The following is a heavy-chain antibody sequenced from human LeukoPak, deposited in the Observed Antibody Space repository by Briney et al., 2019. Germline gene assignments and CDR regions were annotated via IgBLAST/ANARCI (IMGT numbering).Heavy chain of an antibody. CDR2: IYFTGST. Sequence: GSLRLSCAASGFTFSTYAMSWVRQAPGKGLEWIGFIYFTGSTHYNPSLKSRVAISVDTSKNQFSLKVSFVTAADTAVYYCARDPVATPRFLDSWGQGTLVIVSS. V-gene: IGHV4-59*12. J-gene: IGHJ4*02. CDR3: ARDPVATPRFLDS. CDR1: GFTFSTYA. D-gene: IGHD5-12*01.